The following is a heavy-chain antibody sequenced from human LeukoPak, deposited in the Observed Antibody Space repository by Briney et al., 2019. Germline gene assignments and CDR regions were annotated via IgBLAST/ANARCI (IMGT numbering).Heavy chain of an antibody. CDR2: IYYSGST. V-gene: IGHV4-39*01. J-gene: IGHJ4*02. Sequence: SETLSLTCTVSGGSISSSSYYWGWIRQPPGKGLEWIGSIYYSGSTYYNPSLKSRVTISVDTSKNQYSLKLSSVTAADTAVYYCARHRWRSGYGEYYFDYWGQGTLVTVSS. D-gene: IGHD5-12*01. CDR3: ARHRWRSGYGEYYFDY. CDR1: GGSISSSSYY.